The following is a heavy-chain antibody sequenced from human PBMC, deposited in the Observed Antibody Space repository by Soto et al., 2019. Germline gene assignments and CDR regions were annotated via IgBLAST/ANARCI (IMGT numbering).Heavy chain of an antibody. V-gene: IGHV4-30-2*01. Sequence: SETLSLTCAVSGGSISSGGYSWSWIRQPPGKGLEWVGYIYHSGSTYYNPSLKSRVTISIDRSKNQFSLKLSSVTAADTAVYYCTRSSSTVTTLDYWGQGTLVTVSS. CDR1: GGSISSGGYS. J-gene: IGHJ4*02. CDR3: TRSSSTVTTLDY. CDR2: IYHSGST. D-gene: IGHD2-2*01.